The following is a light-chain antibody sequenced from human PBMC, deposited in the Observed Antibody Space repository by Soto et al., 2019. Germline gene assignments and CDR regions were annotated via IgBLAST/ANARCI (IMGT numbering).Light chain of an antibody. Sequence: DIQMTQSPSTLSASVGDRVTITCRASQSISSWLAWYQQKPGKAPKLLIYKASSLESGVPSRFSGSGSGTECTLTIISLQPDDFATYYCQQYNSYPYTFGQGTKLEIK. CDR3: QQYNSYPYT. J-gene: IGKJ2*01. V-gene: IGKV1-5*03. CDR2: KAS. CDR1: QSISSW.